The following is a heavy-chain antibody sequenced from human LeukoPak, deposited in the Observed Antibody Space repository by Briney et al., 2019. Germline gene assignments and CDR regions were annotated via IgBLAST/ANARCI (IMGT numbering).Heavy chain of an antibody. J-gene: IGHJ3*02. CDR2: ISAYNGDT. V-gene: IGHV1-18*01. CDR1: GYTFRNYG. Sequence: ASVKVSCKASGYTFRNYGISWVRQAPGQGLEWMGWISAYNGDTHYAKKLQGRITMTTDTSTSTAYMELRSLRSDDTAVYYCASSYIPLDAFDIWGQGTMVTVSS. CDR3: ASSYIPLDAFDI. D-gene: IGHD3-16*01.